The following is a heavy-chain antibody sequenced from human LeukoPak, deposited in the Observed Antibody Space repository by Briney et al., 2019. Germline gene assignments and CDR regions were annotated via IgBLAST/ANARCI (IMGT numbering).Heavy chain of an antibody. Sequence: GGSLRLSCAASGFTFSSYAMSWVRQAPGKGLEWVSAISGSGGSTYYADSVKGRFTISRDNSKNTLCLQMNSLRAEDTAVYYCAKRDYDFWSGYYTTLDYWGQGTLVTVSS. CDR1: GFTFSSYA. CDR2: ISGSGGST. CDR3: AKRDYDFWSGYYTTLDY. J-gene: IGHJ4*02. V-gene: IGHV3-23*01. D-gene: IGHD3-3*01.